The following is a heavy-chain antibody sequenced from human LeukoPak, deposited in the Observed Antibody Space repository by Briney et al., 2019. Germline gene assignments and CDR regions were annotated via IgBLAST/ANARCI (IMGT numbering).Heavy chain of an antibody. CDR2: IFHSGYT. V-gene: IGHV4-38-2*02. CDR3: AKSNGYGLVDI. Sequence: SETLSLTCTVSGYPISSGYFWGWIRQPPGKGLEFIASIFHSGYTYYDPSLKSRVTISLDTSRNQFSLKLNSVTAADTAVYYCAKSNGYGLVDIWGQGTMVTVSS. D-gene: IGHD3-10*01. J-gene: IGHJ3*02. CDR1: GYPISSGYF.